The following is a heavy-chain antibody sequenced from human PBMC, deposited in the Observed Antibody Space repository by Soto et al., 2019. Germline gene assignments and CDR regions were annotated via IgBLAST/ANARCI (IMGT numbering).Heavy chain of an antibody. CDR2: ISSDGSVK. CDR1: EFIFSSYG. D-gene: IGHD6-25*01. CDR3: AREGHSRGYGAYLQH. Sequence: QVQLVESGGGVVQPGRSLRLSCAASEFIFSSYGMHWVRQAPGKGLEWVAVISSDGSVKYYADSVKGRFIISRDNSKNTLYLQMNSLRTEDTAVYHCAREGHSRGYGAYLQHWGQGTLVTVSS. J-gene: IGHJ1*01. V-gene: IGHV3-30*03.